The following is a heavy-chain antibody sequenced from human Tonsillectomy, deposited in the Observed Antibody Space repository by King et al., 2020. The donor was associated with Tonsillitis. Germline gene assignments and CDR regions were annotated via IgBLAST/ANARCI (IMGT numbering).Heavy chain of an antibody. J-gene: IGHJ2*01. CDR1: GFTFDNYG. CDR3: AKDGLALSDWYFDL. Sequence: QVQLVESGGGVVQPGTSLRLSCAASGFTFDNYGMHWVRQAPGKGMEWVALIAYDASYENYADSVKGRFTISRDNSKNTLYLEMSSLRVEDTAVYYCAKDGLALSDWYFDLWGRGTLVTVSS. V-gene: IGHV3-30*18. D-gene: IGHD3-16*02. CDR2: IAYDASYE.